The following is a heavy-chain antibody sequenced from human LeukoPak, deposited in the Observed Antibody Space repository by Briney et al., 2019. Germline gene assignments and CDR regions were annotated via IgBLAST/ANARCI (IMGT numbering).Heavy chain of an antibody. CDR3: AKGYDSSGYLFDY. J-gene: IGHJ4*02. CDR2: ISGSGGST. CDR1: GFTFSSYA. D-gene: IGHD3-22*01. Sequence: GGSLRLSCAASGFTFSSYAMSWVRQAPGKGLEWVSAISGSGGSTYYADSVKGRFTISRDNSKNTLYLQMNSLRADDTAVYYCAKGYDSSGYLFDYWGQGTLVTVSS. V-gene: IGHV3-23*01.